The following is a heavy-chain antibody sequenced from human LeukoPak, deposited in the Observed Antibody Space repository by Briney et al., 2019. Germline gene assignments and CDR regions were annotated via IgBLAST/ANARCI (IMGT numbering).Heavy chain of an antibody. CDR1: GYTFTNYY. CDR3: ARSRGSCYSCGDY. V-gene: IGHV1-69*13. D-gene: IGHD2-15*01. J-gene: IGHJ4*02. CDR2: IIPIFGTA. Sequence: ASVKVSCKASGYTFTNYYVHWVRQAPGQGLEWMGGIIPIFGTANYAQKFQGRVTITADESTSTAYMELSSLRSEDTAVYYCARSRGSCYSCGDYWGQETLVTVSS.